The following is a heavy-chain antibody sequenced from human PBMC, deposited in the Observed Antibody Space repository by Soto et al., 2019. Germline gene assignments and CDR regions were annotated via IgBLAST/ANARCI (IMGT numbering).Heavy chain of an antibody. CDR1: GGTLSGYA. V-gene: IGHV1-69*13. D-gene: IGHD2-2*01. CDR2: IIPIFGTA. CDR3: ARSVSFRYQLLKRGMDV. Sequence: SVKVSCKASGGTLSGYAISLVRQAPGQGLEWMGGIIPIFGTANYAQRFQGRVTITADESTSTAYMELSSLRSEDTAVYYCARSVSFRYQLLKRGMDVWGQGTTVTVSS. J-gene: IGHJ6*02.